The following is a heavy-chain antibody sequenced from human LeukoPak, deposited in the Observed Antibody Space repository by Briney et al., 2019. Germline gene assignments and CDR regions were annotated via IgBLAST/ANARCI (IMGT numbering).Heavy chain of an antibody. V-gene: IGHV4-34*01. CDR3: ARVVGDSGGYMDV. CDR2: IHHRGSI. D-gene: IGHD2-21*02. CDR1: GGSFSGYY. Sequence: SETLSLTCAVYGGSFSGYYWSWNRQPPGKGLEGIGNIHHRGSINYNPSLKSRVTISVDTSKNQFSLKLSSVTAADTAVYYCARVVGDSGGYMDVWGKGTTVTVSS. J-gene: IGHJ6*03.